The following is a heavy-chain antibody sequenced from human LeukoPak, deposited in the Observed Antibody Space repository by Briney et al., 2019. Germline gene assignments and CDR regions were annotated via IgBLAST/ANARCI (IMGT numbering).Heavy chain of an antibody. D-gene: IGHD1-26*01. Sequence: GGSLRLSCAASGFTFSSYDMHWVRRATGKGLEWVSAIGTAGDTYYPGSVKGRFTISRENAKNSLYLQMNSLRAGDTAVYYCARGPVGATTTHFDYWGQGTLVTVSS. CDR3: ARGPVGATTTHFDY. CDR1: GFTFSSYD. J-gene: IGHJ4*02. V-gene: IGHV3-13*01. CDR2: IGTAGDT.